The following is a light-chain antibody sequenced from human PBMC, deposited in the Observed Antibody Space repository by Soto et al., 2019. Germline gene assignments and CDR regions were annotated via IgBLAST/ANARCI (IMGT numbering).Light chain of an antibody. V-gene: IGKV1-8*01. J-gene: IGKJ1*01. CDR2: AAS. CDR1: QGISSY. CDR3: QQYYSYPWT. Sequence: AIRMTQSPTSPSASTGDRVTITCRASQGISSYLAWYQQKPGKAPKLLIYAASTLQSGVQSRFSGSGSGTDFTLTIRCLQSEEFATYYCQQYYSYPWTVGQGPEVEI.